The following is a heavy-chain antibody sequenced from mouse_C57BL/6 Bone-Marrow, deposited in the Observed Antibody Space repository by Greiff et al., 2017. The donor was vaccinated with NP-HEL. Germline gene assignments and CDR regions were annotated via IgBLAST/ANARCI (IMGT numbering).Heavy chain of an antibody. CDR1: GYTFTSYG. CDR2: IYPRSGNT. D-gene: IGHD2-4*01. Sequence: QVQLQQSGAELARPGASVKLSCKASGYTFTSYGISWVKQRTGQGLEWIGEIYPRSGNTYYNEKFKGKATLTADKSSSTAYMELRSLTSADSAVYFCAREGAYDYDDVAWFAYCGEGTLVTVSA. CDR3: AREGAYDYDDVAWFAY. V-gene: IGHV1-81*01. J-gene: IGHJ3*01.